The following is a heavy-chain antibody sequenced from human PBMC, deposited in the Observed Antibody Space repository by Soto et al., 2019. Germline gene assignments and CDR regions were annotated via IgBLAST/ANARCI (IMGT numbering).Heavy chain of an antibody. J-gene: IGHJ3*02. D-gene: IGHD1-26*01. V-gene: IGHV1-69*06. Sequence: SVKVSCKASGGAFSSYAISLVRQAPGQGLEWMGGIIPIFGTANYAQKFQGRVTITADKSTSTAYMELSSLRSEDTAVYYCASRRSYIAAFDIWGQGTMVTVSS. CDR2: IIPIFGTA. CDR3: ASRRSYIAAFDI. CDR1: GGAFSSYA.